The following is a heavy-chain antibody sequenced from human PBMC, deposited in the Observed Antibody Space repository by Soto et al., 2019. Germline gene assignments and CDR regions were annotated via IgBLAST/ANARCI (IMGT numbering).Heavy chain of an antibody. Sequence: EESVTISCRVSSYASNTNWFVCVTQLPGKRLEWVGIMYPGDSDTRYNPSLQGHVTLSADGTVSTAFLQWRSLKTSDTGMYFCARLPRDCNKTSCYYADHWGQGTKVTVSS. J-gene: IGHJ4*01. CDR1: SYASNTNW. V-gene: IGHV5-51*01. CDR3: ARLPRDCNKTSCYYADH. CDR2: MYPGDSDT. D-gene: IGHD2-2*01.